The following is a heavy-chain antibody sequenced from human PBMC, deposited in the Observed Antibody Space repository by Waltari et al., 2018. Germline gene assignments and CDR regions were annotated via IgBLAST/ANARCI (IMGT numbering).Heavy chain of an antibody. V-gene: IGHV3-21*01. D-gene: IGHD4-17*01. Sequence: EVQLVESGGGLVKPGGSLRLSCAASGFTLGTYSRNWTRQAPGKGLEWVSSISSRSYIYYVDSVKGRFTISRDNAKNSLYLQMNSLRAEDTAVYYCGRDVYGDYVGGGGGAFDIWGQGTMVTVSS. CDR3: GRDVYGDYVGGGGGAFDI. CDR2: ISSRSYI. J-gene: IGHJ3*02. CDR1: GFTLGTYS.